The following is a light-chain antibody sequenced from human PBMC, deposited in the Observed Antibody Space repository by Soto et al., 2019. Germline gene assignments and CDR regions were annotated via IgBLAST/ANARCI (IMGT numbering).Light chain of an antibody. J-gene: IGKJ1*01. CDR3: QQYETFSGT. Sequence: DIQMTQSPSTLSAFVGDRVTITCQASQDIKYYLNWYQHRPGKAPELLIYDASNLEAGVPSRFSGSGSGTKFTLTIASLQPDDFATYYCQQYETFSGTFGPGTKVDI. CDR2: DAS. V-gene: IGKV1-33*01. CDR1: QDIKYY.